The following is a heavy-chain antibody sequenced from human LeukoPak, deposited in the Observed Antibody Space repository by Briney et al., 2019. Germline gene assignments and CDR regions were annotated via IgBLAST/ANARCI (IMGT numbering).Heavy chain of an antibody. CDR2: INHSGST. J-gene: IGHJ3*02. CDR3: ARGGPLFDSLDAFDI. D-gene: IGHD2-15*01. V-gene: IGHV4-34*01. CDR1: GGSFSGYY. Sequence: SETLSLTCAVYGGSFSGYYWSWIRQPPGKGLEWIGEINHSGSTNYNPSLKSRVTISVDTSKNQFSLKLSSVTAADTAVYYCARGGPLFDSLDAFDIWGQGTMVTVSS.